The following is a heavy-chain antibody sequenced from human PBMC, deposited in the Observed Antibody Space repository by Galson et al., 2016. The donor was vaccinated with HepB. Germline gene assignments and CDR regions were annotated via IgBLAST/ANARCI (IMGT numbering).Heavy chain of an antibody. J-gene: IGHJ6*02. CDR3: ARGNSIFGYCTGTNCLAGEYFHYGLDV. CDR1: GGSISSGSHY. V-gene: IGHV4-61*02. D-gene: IGHD2-2*01. CDR2: IYTSGST. Sequence: TLSLTCTVSGGSISSGSHYWSWTRQPAGKGLEWIGRIYTSGSTNYNPSLKSRVTISVDTSKNQFSLKLSSVTAADTAVYYCARGNSIFGYCTGTNCLAGEYFHYGLDVWGQGTTVTVSS.